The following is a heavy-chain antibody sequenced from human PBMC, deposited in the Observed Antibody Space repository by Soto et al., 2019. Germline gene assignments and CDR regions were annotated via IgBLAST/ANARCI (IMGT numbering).Heavy chain of an antibody. V-gene: IGHV4-4*02. CDR2: IYHSGST. D-gene: IGHD3-10*01. Sequence: SETLSLTCAVSSGSISSSNWWSWVRQPPGKGLEWIGEIYHSGSTNYNPSLKSRVTISVDKSKNQFSLKLSSVTAADTAVYYCARVNVLLWFGEKGWFDPWGQGTLVTVSS. CDR3: ARVNVLLWFGEKGWFDP. J-gene: IGHJ5*02. CDR1: SGSISSSNW.